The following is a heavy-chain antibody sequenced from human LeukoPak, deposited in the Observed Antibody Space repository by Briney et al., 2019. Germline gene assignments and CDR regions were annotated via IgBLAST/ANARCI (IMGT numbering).Heavy chain of an antibody. V-gene: IGHV3-53*01. J-gene: IGHJ3*02. CDR1: GFTVSSNY. D-gene: IGHD6-6*01. Sequence: GGSLRLSCAASGFTVSSNYMSWVRQAPGKGLEWVSVIYSGGSTYYADSVKGRFTISRDNAKNSLYLQMNSLRAEDTAVYYCARAYSSSSTSAFDIWGQGTMVTVSS. CDR2: IYSGGST. CDR3: ARAYSSSSTSAFDI.